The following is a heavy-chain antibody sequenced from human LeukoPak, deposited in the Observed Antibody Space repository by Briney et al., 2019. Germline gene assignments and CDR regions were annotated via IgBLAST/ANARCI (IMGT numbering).Heavy chain of an antibody. V-gene: IGHV3-74*01. CDR1: GFTFSKCW. Sequence: GGSLRLSCAASGFTFSKCWMLWVRQAPGKGLESVSRINTDGTVTTYADSLKGRFTVSRDNADNTMFLQMNSVRDEDTAVYYCATKQWLAPPPDSWGQGTPVTVSS. CDR2: INTDGTVT. D-gene: IGHD6-19*01. CDR3: ATKQWLAPPPDS. J-gene: IGHJ4*02.